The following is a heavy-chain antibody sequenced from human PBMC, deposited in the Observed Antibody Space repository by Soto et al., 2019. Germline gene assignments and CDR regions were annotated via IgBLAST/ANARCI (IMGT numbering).Heavy chain of an antibody. CDR2: MNPNSCNT. J-gene: IGHJ3*02. CDR3: ATVTEGVYAFEI. Sequence: GSSVKVSCKASGYTFTSYDINWVRQAPGQGLEWMGWMNPNSCNTGYAQKFQGRVTLTRNTSISTAYMELSSLKSEDTAVYYCATVTEGVYAFEIWGQGTRVTVSS. V-gene: IGHV1-8*01. CDR1: GYTFTSYD. D-gene: IGHD2-21*02.